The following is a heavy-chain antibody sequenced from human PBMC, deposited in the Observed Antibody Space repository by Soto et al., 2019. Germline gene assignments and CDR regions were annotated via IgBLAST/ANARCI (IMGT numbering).Heavy chain of an antibody. D-gene: IGHD6-13*01. V-gene: IGHV5-10-1*01. CDR1: GYSFAGYW. Sequence: PGESLKISCKGSGYSFAGYWITWVRQKPGKGLEWMGRIDPSDSQTYYSPSFRGHVTISVTKSISTAYLQWSSLKASDTAMYYCARSSGDSSSWYGTFYYYYGMDVWGQGTTVTVSS. CDR2: IDPSDSQT. CDR3: ARSSGDSSSWYGTFYYYYGMDV. J-gene: IGHJ6*02.